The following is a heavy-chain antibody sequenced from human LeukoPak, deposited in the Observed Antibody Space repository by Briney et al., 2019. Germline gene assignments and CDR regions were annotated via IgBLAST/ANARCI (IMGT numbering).Heavy chain of an antibody. Sequence: SETLSLTCTVSGGSINSYYWSWIRQPPGKGLEWIGYIYYSGSTNYNPSLKSRVTISADTSKNQLSLKLSSVTAADTAVYYCARGHYDYVWGSYIVGSYAFDIWGQGTMVTVSS. CDR3: ARGHYDYVWGSYIVGSYAFDI. V-gene: IGHV4-59*12. J-gene: IGHJ3*02. D-gene: IGHD3-16*01. CDR1: GGSINSYY. CDR2: IYYSGST.